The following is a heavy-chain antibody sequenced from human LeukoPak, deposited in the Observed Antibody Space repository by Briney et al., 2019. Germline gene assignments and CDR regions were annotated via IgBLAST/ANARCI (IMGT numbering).Heavy chain of an antibody. CDR2: ISGSGDNT. CDR1: GFTFSSYA. Sequence: GGSLRLSCAASGFTFSSYAMSWARQAPGKGLEWVSGISGSGDNTYYADSVKGRFTTSRDNSKNTLYVQVNSLGTEDTAAYYCAKGSYYDSSGSFYFDYWGQGTLVTVSS. J-gene: IGHJ4*02. V-gene: IGHV3-23*01. CDR3: AKGSYYDSSGSFYFDY. D-gene: IGHD3-22*01.